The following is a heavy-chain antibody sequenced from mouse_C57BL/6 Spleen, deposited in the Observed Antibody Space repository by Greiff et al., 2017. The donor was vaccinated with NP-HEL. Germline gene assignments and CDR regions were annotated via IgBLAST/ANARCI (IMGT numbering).Heavy chain of an antibody. CDR1: GFTFSDYG. Sequence: DVMLVEFGGGLVKPGGSLKLSCAASGFTFSDYGMHWVRQAPEKGLEWVAYISSGSSTIYYADTVKGRFTISRDNAKNTLFLQMTSLRSEDTAMYYCARVRLGTAYYAMDYWGQGTSVTVSS. J-gene: IGHJ4*01. V-gene: IGHV5-17*01. CDR2: ISSGSSTI. CDR3: ARVRLGTAYYAMDY. D-gene: IGHD1-2*01.